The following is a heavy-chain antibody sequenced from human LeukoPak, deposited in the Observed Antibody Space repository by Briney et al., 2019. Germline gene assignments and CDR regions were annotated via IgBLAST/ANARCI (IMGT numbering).Heavy chain of an antibody. D-gene: IGHD3-22*01. V-gene: IGHV1-69*05. J-gene: IGHJ1*01. CDR1: GGTFSNYV. Sequence: ASVKVSCKASGGTFSNYVISWVRQAPGQGPEWMGGIMPVFVTARYAQKFQDRVTLTRDTSASTAYMELNILSSEDTAVYYCARVPLHDTSGRYYPHWGQGTLVTVSS. CDR3: ARVPLHDTSGRYYPH. CDR2: IMPVFVTA.